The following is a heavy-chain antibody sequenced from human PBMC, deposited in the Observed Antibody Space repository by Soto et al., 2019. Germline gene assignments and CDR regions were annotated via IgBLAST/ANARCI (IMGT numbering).Heavy chain of an antibody. D-gene: IGHD4-17*01. CDR1: GFTFSDYY. CDR3: ASKLTVTNPFDY. J-gene: IGHJ4*02. CDR2: ISSSGSTI. Sequence: GGSLRLSCAASGFTFSDYYISWIRQAPGKGLEWVSYISSSGSTIYYADSVKGRFTISRDNAKNSLYLQMNSLRAEDTAVYYCASKLTVTNPFDYWGQGTLVTVSS. V-gene: IGHV3-11*01.